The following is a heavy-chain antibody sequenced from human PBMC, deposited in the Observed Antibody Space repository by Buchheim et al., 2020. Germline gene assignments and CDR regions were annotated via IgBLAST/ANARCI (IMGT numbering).Heavy chain of an antibody. J-gene: IGHJ4*02. CDR2: ISHSGRS. V-gene: IGHV4-34*01. CDR3: ARVYSNSFDY. Sequence: QVQLQQWGAGLLKPSETLSLTCAVYGWSFSGYYWSWIRQPPGKGLEWIGEISHSGRSNYNPSLTSRVTISLDTSKNQVSLKLTSVTAADTAVYSCARVYSNSFDYWGQGTL. CDR1: GWSFSGYY. D-gene: IGHD4-11*01.